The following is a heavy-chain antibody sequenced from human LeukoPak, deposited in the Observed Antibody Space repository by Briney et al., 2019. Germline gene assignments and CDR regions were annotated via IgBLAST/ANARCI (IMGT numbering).Heavy chain of an antibody. J-gene: IGHJ6*03. D-gene: IGHD5-18*01. CDR1: GGSFSDYW. Sequence: SETLSLTCAVYGGSFSDYWWTWIRQSPGKGLEWIGYIYYSGSTNYNPSLKSRVTISVDTSKNQFSLKLNSVTAADTAVYFCARTTEGGYTYDYFYYYYMDVWGKGTTVTISS. V-gene: IGHV4-59*01. CDR3: ARTTEGGYTYDYFYYYYMDV. CDR2: IYYSGST.